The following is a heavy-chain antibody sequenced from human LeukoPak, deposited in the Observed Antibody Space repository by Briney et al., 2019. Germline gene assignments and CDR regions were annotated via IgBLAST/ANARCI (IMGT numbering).Heavy chain of an antibody. CDR3: ARGLTTMTNEGFDY. J-gene: IGHJ4*02. Sequence: GGSLRLSCSASGFTFTSYSMHWVRQAPGKGLEWASTISGSSNYLFYADSAKGRFTISRDSTKNSLFLQMNSLGAEDTAVYYCARGLTTMTNEGFDYWGQGALVTVSS. CDR1: GFTFTSYS. D-gene: IGHD4-17*01. V-gene: IGHV3-21*01. CDR2: ISGSSNYL.